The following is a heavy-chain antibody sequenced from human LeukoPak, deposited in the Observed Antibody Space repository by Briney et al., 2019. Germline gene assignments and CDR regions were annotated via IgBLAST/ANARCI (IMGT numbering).Heavy chain of an antibody. CDR3: ARDLHGYDAFDI. D-gene: IGHD3-22*01. J-gene: IGHJ3*02. CDR1: GFTVSSNC. CDR2: IYSGGST. Sequence: PGGSLRLSCAASGFTVSSNCMSWVRQAPGKGVEWVSDIYSGGSTYYADSVKGRFTISRDNSKNTLYLQMNSLRAEDTAVYYCARDLHGYDAFDIWGQGTMVTVSS. V-gene: IGHV3-66*02.